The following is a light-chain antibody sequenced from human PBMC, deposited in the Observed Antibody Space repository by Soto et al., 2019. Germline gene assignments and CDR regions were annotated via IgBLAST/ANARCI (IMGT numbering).Light chain of an antibody. CDR2: GAS. V-gene: IGKV3-20*01. CDR3: QQYGSSPPIT. J-gene: IGKJ5*01. Sequence: EIVLTQSPGTLSLSPGERATLSCRASQSVSSSYLAWDQQKPGQAPRLLIYGASSRSTGIPDRFSGSGSGTDFILTISRLEPEDFAVYYCQQYGSSPPITFGQGTRLEIK. CDR1: QSVSSSY.